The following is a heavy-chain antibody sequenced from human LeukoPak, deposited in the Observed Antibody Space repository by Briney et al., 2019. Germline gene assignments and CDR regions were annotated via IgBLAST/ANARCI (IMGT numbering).Heavy chain of an antibody. CDR1: GGSVCSVY. V-gene: IGHV4-4*09. J-gene: IGHJ4*02. CDR2: IHTGGST. Sequence: SETLSLTCTVSGGSVCSVYWNWIRQPPRKGLEWLGYIHTGGSTSFNASLRSRLTFSIDTSKNQVSLRQSYVTATDTAVYYCARRRGGWCEGEFDYWGQGTPVTVST. D-gene: IGHD3-16*01. CDR3: ARRRGGWCEGEFDY.